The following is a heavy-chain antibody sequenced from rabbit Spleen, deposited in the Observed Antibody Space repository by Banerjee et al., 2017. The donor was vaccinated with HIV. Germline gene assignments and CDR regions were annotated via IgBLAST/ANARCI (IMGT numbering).Heavy chain of an antibody. D-gene: IGHD8-1*01. CDR1: GFDFSGYG. J-gene: IGHJ4*01. CDR3: ARDSVGYIGNGYYFNL. Sequence: QEQVVESGGGLVQPGGSLKVSCKASGFDFSGYGVSWVRQAPGKGLEWIGYIDPVFGITYYANWVNGRFTISRDNAQNTLFLQLNSLTAADTATYFCARDSVGYIGNGYYFNLWGPGTLVNV. CDR2: IDPVFGIT. V-gene: IGHV1S47*01.